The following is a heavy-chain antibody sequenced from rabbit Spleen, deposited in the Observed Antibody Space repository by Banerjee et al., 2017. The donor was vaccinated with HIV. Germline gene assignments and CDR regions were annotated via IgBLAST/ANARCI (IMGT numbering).Heavy chain of an antibody. CDR3: ARDIAGWQLTRLDL. V-gene: IGHV1S40*01. CDR2: IYTGSSGTT. J-gene: IGHJ3*01. CDR1: RFSFSSSYY. Sequence: QSLEESGGGLVQPEGSLTLTCTASRFSFSSSYYMCWVRQAPGKGLEWIGCIYTGSSGTTYYATWAKGRFTISKASSTTVTLQMTSLTAADTATYFCARDIAGWQLTRLDLWGPGTLVTVS. D-gene: IGHD4-2*01.